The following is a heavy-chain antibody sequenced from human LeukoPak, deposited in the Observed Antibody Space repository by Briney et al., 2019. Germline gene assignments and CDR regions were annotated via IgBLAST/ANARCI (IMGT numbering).Heavy chain of an antibody. D-gene: IGHD6-19*01. CDR1: GYTFTGYY. CDR3: ASMAVAGTQETYFDY. V-gene: IGHV1-18*04. Sequence: ASVKVSCKASGYTFTGYYMHWVRQAPGQGLEWMGWISAYNGNTNYAQKLQGRVTMTTDTSTSTAYMELRSLRSDDTAVYYCASMAVAGTQETYFDYWGQGTLVTVSS. CDR2: ISAYNGNT. J-gene: IGHJ4*02.